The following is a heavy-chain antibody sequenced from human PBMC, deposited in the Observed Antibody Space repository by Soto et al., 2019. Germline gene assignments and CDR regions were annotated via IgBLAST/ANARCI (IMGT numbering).Heavy chain of an antibody. D-gene: IGHD5-12*01. Sequence: QVQLVQSGAEVRKPGSSVKVSCKASRGTFSSNSFSWVRQAPGQGFEYMGGIIPTFGAANYAQRFKDRVTFTSYESAASVYFELSSVRPEDTAVYYCATPSNGYDFLFDFWGQGTLVAVSS. V-gene: IGHV1-69*01. J-gene: IGHJ4*02. CDR2: IIPTFGAA. CDR1: RGTFSSNS. CDR3: ATPSNGYDFLFDF.